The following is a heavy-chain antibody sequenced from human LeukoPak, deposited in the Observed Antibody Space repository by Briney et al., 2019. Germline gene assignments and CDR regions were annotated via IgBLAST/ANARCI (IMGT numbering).Heavy chain of an antibody. CDR2: ISHSSTYI. CDR1: EFTFSSYN. J-gene: IGHJ6*03. D-gene: IGHD2-2*02. V-gene: IGHV3-21*04. CDR3: ANTQDYYYYMDV. Sequence: GGSLRLSCEASEFTFSSYNMMWVRQAPGKGREWVASISHSSTYIEYADSVKGRFTISRDNSKNTLYLQMNSLRAEDTAVYYCANTQDYYYYMDVWGKGTTVTVSS.